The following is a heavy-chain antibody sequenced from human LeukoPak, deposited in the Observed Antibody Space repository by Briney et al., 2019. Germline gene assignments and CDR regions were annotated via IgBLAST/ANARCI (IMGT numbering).Heavy chain of an antibody. CDR3: ARAGVGARFEDY. D-gene: IGHD1-26*01. Sequence: PGGSLRLSCAASGFTFSSYSMNWVRQAPGKGLEWVSSISSSSSYVYYADSVKGRFTISRDNAKNSLYLQMNSLRAEDTAVYYCARAGVGARFEDYWGQGTLVTVSS. V-gene: IGHV3-21*01. CDR2: ISSSSSYV. J-gene: IGHJ4*02. CDR1: GFTFSSYS.